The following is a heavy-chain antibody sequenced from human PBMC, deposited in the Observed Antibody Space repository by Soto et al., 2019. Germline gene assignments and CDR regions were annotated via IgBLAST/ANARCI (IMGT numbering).Heavy chain of an antibody. CDR1: GYTFTGYY. V-gene: IGHV1-2*02. CDR3: ARPDCSSTSCSYYYFALDV. J-gene: IGHJ6*02. D-gene: IGHD2-2*01. Sequence: ASVKVSCKASGYTFTGYYVHWVRQAPGQGLEWMGWINPHSGGTKYAQKFQGKVTVTRDTSTSTAYLELNRLTSDDTAVYYCARPDCSSTSCSYYYFALDVWGQGTTVTVSS. CDR2: INPHSGGT.